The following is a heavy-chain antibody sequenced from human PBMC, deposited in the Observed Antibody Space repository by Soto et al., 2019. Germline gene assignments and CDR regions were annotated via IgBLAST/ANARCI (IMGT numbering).Heavy chain of an antibody. Sequence: GASVKVSCKASGYTFTSYDINWVRQATGQGLEWMGWMNPNSGNTGYAQKFQGRVTMTRNTSISTAYMELSSLRSEDTAVYYCARAGTIFGVVAPDYWGQGTLVTSPQ. V-gene: IGHV1-8*01. CDR3: ARAGTIFGVVAPDY. CDR1: GYTFTSYD. J-gene: IGHJ4*02. D-gene: IGHD3-3*01. CDR2: MNPNSGNT.